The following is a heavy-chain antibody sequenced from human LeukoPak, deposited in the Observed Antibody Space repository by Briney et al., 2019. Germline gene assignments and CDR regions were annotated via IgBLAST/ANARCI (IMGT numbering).Heavy chain of an antibody. CDR3: ARVSGSYFDY. CDR1: GGXISSSDW. Sequence: PSGTLSLTCAVSGGXISSSDWWSWVRQPPGKGLEWLGQIYYSGSTNYNPSLKSRVTISVDKSKNQFSLKLSSVTAADTAVYYCARVSGSYFDYWGQGTLVTVSS. CDR2: IYYSGST. J-gene: IGHJ4*02. D-gene: IGHD1-26*01. V-gene: IGHV4-4*02.